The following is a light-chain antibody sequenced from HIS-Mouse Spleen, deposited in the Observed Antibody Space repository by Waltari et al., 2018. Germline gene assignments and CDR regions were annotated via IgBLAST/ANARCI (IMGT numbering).Light chain of an antibody. CDR1: SSDVGGYNY. V-gene: IGLV2-14*03. CDR3: SSYTSSSFNVV. Sequence: QSALTQPASVSGSPGQSITISCTGTSSDVGGYNYVSWYQQHPGKPPKLMIYDVSNRASGVSNRFSGSKSGNTASLTISGLQAEDEADYYCSSYTSSSFNVVFGGGTKLTVL. CDR2: DVS. J-gene: IGLJ2*01.